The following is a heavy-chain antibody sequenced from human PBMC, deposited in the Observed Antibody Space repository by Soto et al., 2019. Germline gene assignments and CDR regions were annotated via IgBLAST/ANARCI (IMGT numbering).Heavy chain of an antibody. Sequence: GASVKVYCKASGYTFTSYGISWVRQAPGQVLEWMAWINPYNGNTKYAEKFLGRVTVTTDTSTATAYMEVRSLTSDDTAVFYCARVGVGLAAPRVWPYWGQGTPVTVSS. CDR1: GYTFTSYG. CDR2: INPYNGNT. D-gene: IGHD6-13*01. V-gene: IGHV1-18*01. CDR3: ARVGVGLAAPRVWPY. J-gene: IGHJ4*02.